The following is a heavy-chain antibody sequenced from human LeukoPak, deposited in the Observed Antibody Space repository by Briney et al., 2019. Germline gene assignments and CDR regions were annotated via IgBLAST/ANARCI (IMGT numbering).Heavy chain of an antibody. D-gene: IGHD3-22*01. Sequence: PSETLSLTCTVPGGSISSYYWSWIRQPPGKGLEWIGYIYYSGSTNYSPSLKSRVTISVDTSKNQFSLKLSSVTAADTAVYYCARGSYHYDSSGWLNDYWGQGTLVTVSS. CDR1: GGSISSYY. CDR3: ARGSYHYDSSGWLNDY. V-gene: IGHV4-59*01. J-gene: IGHJ4*02. CDR2: IYYSGST.